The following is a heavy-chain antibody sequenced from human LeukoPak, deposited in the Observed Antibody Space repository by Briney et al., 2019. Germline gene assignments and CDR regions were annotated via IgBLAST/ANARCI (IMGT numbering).Heavy chain of an antibody. Sequence: GGSLRLSCAASGFTFSSYAMSWVRQAPGKGLEWVSDISGSGGSTYYADSVKGRFNISRDNSKNTLYLQMNSLRAEDTAVYYCAKGTHSGYERALYFDYWGQGTLVTVSS. D-gene: IGHD5-12*01. J-gene: IGHJ4*02. CDR1: GFTFSSYA. V-gene: IGHV3-23*01. CDR2: ISGSGGST. CDR3: AKGTHSGYERALYFDY.